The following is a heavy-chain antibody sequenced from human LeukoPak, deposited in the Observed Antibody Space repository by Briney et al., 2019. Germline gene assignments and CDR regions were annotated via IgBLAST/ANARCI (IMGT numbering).Heavy chain of an antibody. V-gene: IGHV1-46*01. Sequence: ASVKVSCKASGYTFSGYSMHWVRQAPGQGPEWMGMVNPSSGSATYAQKFQGSVTMTRDTSTTTLYMELSSLRSEDTAVYYCARDWAHGSFDYCGHGTPVIVSS. D-gene: IGHD3-10*01. CDR3: ARDWAHGSFDY. J-gene: IGHJ4*01. CDR2: VNPSSGSA. CDR1: GYTFSGYS.